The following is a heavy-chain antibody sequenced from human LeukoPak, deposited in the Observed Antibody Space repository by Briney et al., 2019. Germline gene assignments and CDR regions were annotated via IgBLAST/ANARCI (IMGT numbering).Heavy chain of an antibody. Sequence: ASVKVSCKASGYTFTSYDINWVRQATGQGLEWMGWMNPNSGNTGYAQKFQGRVTMTRNTSISTAYMELSSLRSEDTAVYYCASSFGYCSGGSCYWFDPWGQGTLVTVSS. CDR1: GYTFTSYD. J-gene: IGHJ5*02. V-gene: IGHV1-8*01. CDR3: ASSFGYCSGGSCYWFDP. CDR2: MNPNSGNT. D-gene: IGHD2-15*01.